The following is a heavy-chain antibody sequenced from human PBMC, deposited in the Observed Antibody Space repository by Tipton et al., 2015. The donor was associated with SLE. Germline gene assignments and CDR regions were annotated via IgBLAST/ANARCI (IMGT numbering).Heavy chain of an antibody. V-gene: IGHV4-34*01. J-gene: IGHJ3*02. D-gene: IGHD6-25*01. CDR1: GGSFSGYY. Sequence: TLSLTCAVYGGSFSGYYWSWIRQPPGKGLEWIGEINHSGSTNYNPSLKSRVTISVDTSKNQFSLKLSSVTAADTAVYYCARRSSGGGAFDIWGQGTMGTVSS. CDR2: INHSGST. CDR3: ARRSSGGGAFDI.